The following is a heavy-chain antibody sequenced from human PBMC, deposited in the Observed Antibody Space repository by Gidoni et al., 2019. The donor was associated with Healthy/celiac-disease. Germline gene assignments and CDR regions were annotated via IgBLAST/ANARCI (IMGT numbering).Heavy chain of an antibody. J-gene: IGHJ3*02. CDR1: AGSISSYY. CDR3: ARVTGGGYNPDAFDI. V-gene: IGHV4-59*01. Sequence: QVQLQASAPRLVKPSQPLSLPCAVSAGSISSYYWSWIRQPPGKGLQWIGYIYYSGGTNYNHSLKSRVTISVDKSKNQFSLKLSSVTAADTAVYYCARVTGGGYNPDAFDIWGQGTMVTVSS. CDR2: IYYSGGT. D-gene: IGHD5-12*01.